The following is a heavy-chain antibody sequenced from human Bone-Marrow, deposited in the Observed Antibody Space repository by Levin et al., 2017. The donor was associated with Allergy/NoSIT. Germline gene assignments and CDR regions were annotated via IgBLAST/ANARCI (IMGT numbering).Heavy chain of an antibody. V-gene: IGHV3-30*18. CDR2: ISFDGSTK. D-gene: IGHD3-10*01. CDR1: GFDFSNYG. Sequence: GGSLRLSCAASGFDFSNYGMEWVRQAPGKGLEWVAVISFDGSTKYYEDSVKGRFTISRDNSKNTLFLQMNRLRAEDTAVYFCGKDSGTYESGTFYNGDFHLDYWGQGSLVTVSS. CDR3: GKDSGTYESGTFYNGDFHLDY. J-gene: IGHJ4*02.